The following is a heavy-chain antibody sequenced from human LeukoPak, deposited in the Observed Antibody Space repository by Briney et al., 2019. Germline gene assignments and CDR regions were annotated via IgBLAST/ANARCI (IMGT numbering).Heavy chain of an antibody. J-gene: IGHJ5*02. Sequence: SQTLSPTCTVSGGSISSYYWSWIRQPAGKGLEWIGRIYTSGSTNYNPSLKSRVTMSVDTSNNQFSLNLSSVTAADTAVYYCARGISSGWYGGWFDPWGKGTLVTV. CDR1: GGSISSYY. V-gene: IGHV4-4*07. CDR3: ARGISSGWYGGWFDP. D-gene: IGHD6-19*01. CDR2: IYTSGST.